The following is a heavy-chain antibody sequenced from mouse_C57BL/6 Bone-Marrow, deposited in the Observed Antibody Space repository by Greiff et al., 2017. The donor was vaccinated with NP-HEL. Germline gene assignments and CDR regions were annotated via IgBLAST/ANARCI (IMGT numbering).Heavy chain of an antibody. CDR3: ATPGRSYGYAMDY. Sequence: QVQLKQSGAELARPGASVKLSCKASGYTFTSYGISWVKQRTGQGLEWIGEIYPRSGNTYYNEKFKGKATLTADKSSSTAYMELRSLTSEDSAVYFCATPGRSYGYAMDYWGQGTSVTVSS. CDR2: IYPRSGNT. D-gene: IGHD2-10*02. CDR1: GYTFTSYG. V-gene: IGHV1-81*01. J-gene: IGHJ4*01.